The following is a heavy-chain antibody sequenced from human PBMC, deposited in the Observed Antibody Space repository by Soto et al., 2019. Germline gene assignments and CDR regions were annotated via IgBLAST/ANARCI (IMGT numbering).Heavy chain of an antibody. V-gene: IGHV4-59*01. CDR1: GGSISSYY. Sequence: SETLSLTCTVSGGSISSYYWSWIRQPPGKGLEWIGYIYYSGSTNYNPSLKSRVTISVDTSKNQFSLKLSSVTAADTAVYYCARDDYGELDYWGQGTLVTVPQ. J-gene: IGHJ4*02. D-gene: IGHD4-17*01. CDR3: ARDDYGELDY. CDR2: IYYSGST.